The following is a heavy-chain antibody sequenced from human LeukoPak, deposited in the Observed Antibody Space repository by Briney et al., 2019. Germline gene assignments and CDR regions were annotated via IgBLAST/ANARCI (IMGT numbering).Heavy chain of an antibody. CDR1: GGSISSSSYY. D-gene: IGHD3-22*01. CDR2: IYYSGST. J-gene: IGHJ4*02. V-gene: IGHV4-39*01. Sequence: SGTLSLTCTVSGGSISSSSYYWGWIRQPPGKGLEWIGSIYYSGSTYYNPSLKSRVTISVDTSKNQFSLKLSSVTAADTAVYYCARHGNGYYYFDYWGQGTLVTVSS. CDR3: ARHGNGYYYFDY.